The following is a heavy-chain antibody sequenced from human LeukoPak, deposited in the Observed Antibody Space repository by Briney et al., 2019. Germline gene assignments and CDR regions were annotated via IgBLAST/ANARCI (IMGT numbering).Heavy chain of an antibody. J-gene: IGHJ4*02. D-gene: IGHD1-26*01. Sequence: SETLSLTCTVSGYSISSGYYWGWIRQPPGKGLEWIGYIYYSGSTNYNPSLKSRVTISVDTSKNQFSLKLSSVTAADTAVYYCARRGVGATPFDYWGQGTLVTVSS. CDR1: GYSISSGYY. V-gene: IGHV4-38-2*02. CDR2: IYYSGST. CDR3: ARRGVGATPFDY.